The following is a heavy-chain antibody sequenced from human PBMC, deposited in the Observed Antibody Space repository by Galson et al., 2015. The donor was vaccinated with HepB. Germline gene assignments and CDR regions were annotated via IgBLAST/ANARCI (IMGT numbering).Heavy chain of an antibody. V-gene: IGHV2-5*02. J-gene: IGHJ4*02. D-gene: IGHD4-17*01. CDR1: GFSLTTSGVV. CDR2: IYWDDDT. Sequence: PALVKPTQTLTLTCTFSGFSLTTSGVVVGWIRQPPGKALEWLALIYWDDDTRFSPSLKSRLTITKDTSKNQVVLTMTNMDPVDTATYYCAHRPSTVSTVSTVFDYWGQGTLVTVSS. CDR3: AHRPSTVSTVSTVFDY.